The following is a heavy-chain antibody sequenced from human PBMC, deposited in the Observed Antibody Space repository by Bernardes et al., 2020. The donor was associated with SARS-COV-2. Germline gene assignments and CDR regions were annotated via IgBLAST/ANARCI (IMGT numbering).Heavy chain of an antibody. V-gene: IGHV1-46*01. CDR3: ARVHCSSTSCYAAFDI. D-gene: IGHD2-2*01. CDR1: GYTFTSYY. J-gene: IGHJ3*02. CDR2: INPSGGST. Sequence: VKVSCKASGYTFTSYYMHWVRQAPGQGLEWMGIINPSGGSTSYAQKFQGRVTMTRDTSTSTVYMELSSLRSEDTAVYYCARVHCSSTSCYAAFDIWGQGTMVTVSS.